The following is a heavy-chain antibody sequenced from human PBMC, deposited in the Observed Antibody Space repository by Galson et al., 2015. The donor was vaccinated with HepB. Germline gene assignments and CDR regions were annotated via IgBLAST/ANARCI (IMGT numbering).Heavy chain of an antibody. CDR1: GYTLTELS. J-gene: IGHJ4*02. CDR2: FDPEDGET. V-gene: IGHV1-24*01. D-gene: IGHD1-26*01. CDR3: ATGVGDTYDY. Sequence: SVKVSCKVSGYTLTELSMHWVRQAPGKGLEWMGGFDPEDGETIYAQKFQGRVTMIEDTSTDTAYMELSSLRSEDTAVYYCATGVGDTYDYWGQGTLVTVSS.